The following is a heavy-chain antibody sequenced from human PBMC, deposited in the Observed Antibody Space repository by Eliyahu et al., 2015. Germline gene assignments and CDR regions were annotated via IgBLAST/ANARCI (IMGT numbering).Heavy chain of an antibody. Sequence: QITLKESGPTLVKPTQTLTLTCTXSGFSLSTSGVGVGXVRQPPGKALXWLALIYWDXDKRYSPSLRSRVTITKGTSKNQVVLTMTNMDPVDTATYYCAHVRITAAGTPLDFWGQGTLVTVSS. V-gene: IGHV2-5*02. CDR2: IYWDXDK. CDR1: GFSLSTSGVG. CDR3: AHVRITAAGTPLDF. D-gene: IGHD6-13*01. J-gene: IGHJ4*02.